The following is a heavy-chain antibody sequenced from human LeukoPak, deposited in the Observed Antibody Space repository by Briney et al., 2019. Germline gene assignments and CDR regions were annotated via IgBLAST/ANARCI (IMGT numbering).Heavy chain of an antibody. CDR3: ARGSRAIVSTKFARGRYMDV. CDR2: ISHDGSNK. Sequence: GGSLRLSCAASGFTFSSYAMHWVRQAPGKGLEWVAFISHDGSNKYYADSVKGRFTISRDNSKNTLYLQMNSLRAEDTALYYCARGSRAIVSTKFARGRYMDVWGKGSTVTVSS. J-gene: IGHJ6*03. D-gene: IGHD5/OR15-5a*01. CDR1: GFTFSSYA. V-gene: IGHV3-30*04.